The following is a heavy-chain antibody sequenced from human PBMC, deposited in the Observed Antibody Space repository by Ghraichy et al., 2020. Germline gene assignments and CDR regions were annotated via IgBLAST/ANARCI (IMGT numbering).Heavy chain of an antibody. J-gene: IGHJ4*02. CDR2: IYYSGST. D-gene: IGHD1-26*01. V-gene: IGHV4-39*01. CDR1: GGSISSSSYY. CDR3: ASYIVGAANYFDY. Sequence: ETLSLTCTVSGGSISSSSYYWGWIRQPPGKGLEWIGSIYYSGSTYYNPSLKSRVTISVDTSKNQFSLKLSSVTAADTAVYYCASYIVGAANYFDYWGQGTLVTVSS.